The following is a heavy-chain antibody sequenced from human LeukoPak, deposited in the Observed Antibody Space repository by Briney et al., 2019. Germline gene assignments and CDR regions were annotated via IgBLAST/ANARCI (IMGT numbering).Heavy chain of an antibody. CDR2: IYTSGST. V-gene: IGHV4-61*02. J-gene: IGHJ4*02. Sequence: SQTLSLTCTVSGGSISSGSYYWSWIRQPAGKGLEWIGRIYTSGSTNYNPSLKSRVTISVDTSKNQFSLKLSSVTAADTAVYYCARDGGHCSSTSCSRHRAFDYWGQGTLVTVSS. CDR3: ARDGGHCSSTSCSRHRAFDY. D-gene: IGHD2-2*01. CDR1: GGSISSGSYY.